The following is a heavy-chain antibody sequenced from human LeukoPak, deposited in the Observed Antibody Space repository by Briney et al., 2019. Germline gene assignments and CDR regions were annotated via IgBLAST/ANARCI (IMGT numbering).Heavy chain of an antibody. CDR1: GYTFTGYY. CDR3: ARDSRHYYGSGSYSGFEY. Sequence: GASVKVSCKASGYTFTGYYMHWVRQAPGQGLEWMGGIIPIFGTANYAQKFQGRVTITADKSTSTAYMELSSLRSEDTAVYYCARDSRHYYGSGSYSGFEYWGQGTLVTVSS. CDR2: IIPIFGTA. D-gene: IGHD3-10*01. V-gene: IGHV1-69*06. J-gene: IGHJ4*02.